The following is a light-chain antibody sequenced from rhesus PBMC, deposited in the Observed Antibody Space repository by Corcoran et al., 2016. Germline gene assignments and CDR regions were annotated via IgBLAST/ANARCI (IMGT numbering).Light chain of an antibody. CDR3: QQHNSYPYS. J-gene: IGKJ2*01. Sequence: DIQMTQSPTSLSASVGDRVTITCRASQGISTWLAWYQLKPGKVPKLLIYNAYSLESGVPSRFRCTGSGTDFTLTISSLQPEDFTTYYCQQHNSYPYSFGQETKVEIK. V-gene: IGKV1-21*01. CDR2: NAY. CDR1: QGISTW.